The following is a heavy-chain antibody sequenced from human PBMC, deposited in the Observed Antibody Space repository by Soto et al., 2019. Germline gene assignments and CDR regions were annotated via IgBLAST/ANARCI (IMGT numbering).Heavy chain of an antibody. CDR2: INPKSGDT. CDR3: ARNMDYYSGPGSGNGHGF. CDR1: GYTFTAYY. V-gene: IGHV1-2*02. J-gene: IGHJ6*02. D-gene: IGHD3-10*01. Sequence: QVQLVQSGAEVKEPGDSVRVSCEASGYTFTAYYIHWVRQAPGQGLEWMGWINPKSGDTTYAQDFQGRVSMTRDMSISTVYMELGRLTSDDTAIYYCARNMDYYSGPGSGNGHGFWGQGTTVTVFS.